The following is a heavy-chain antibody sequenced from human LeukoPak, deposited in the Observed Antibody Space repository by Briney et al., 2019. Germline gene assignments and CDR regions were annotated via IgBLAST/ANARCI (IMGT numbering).Heavy chain of an antibody. CDR2: ISAYNGNT. D-gene: IGHD3-10*01. J-gene: IGHJ3*02. Sequence: ASVKVSCKASGYTFTSYGISWVRQAPGQGLEWMGWISAYNGNTNYAQKLQGRVTMTTDTSTSTAYMELRSLRSDDTAVYYCARGGSLLWFGELSPDAFDIWGQGTMVTVSS. CDR1: GYTFTSYG. CDR3: ARGGSLLWFGELSPDAFDI. V-gene: IGHV1-18*01.